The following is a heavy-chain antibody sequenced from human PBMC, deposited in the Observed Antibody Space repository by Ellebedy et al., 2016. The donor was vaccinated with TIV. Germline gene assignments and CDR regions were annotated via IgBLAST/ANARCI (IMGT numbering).Heavy chain of an antibody. CDR2: IKQDGGEK. Sequence: PGGSLRLSCVASGFTFSGYSMSWVRQARGKGLEWVATIKQDGGEKFYVDSAKGRFTISRDNAKNSVYLQMDRLRGEDTAVYYCARGWGDYGAWGQGTLVTVSS. CDR1: GFTFSGYS. J-gene: IGHJ5*02. V-gene: IGHV3-7*01. D-gene: IGHD4/OR15-4a*01. CDR3: ARGWGDYGA.